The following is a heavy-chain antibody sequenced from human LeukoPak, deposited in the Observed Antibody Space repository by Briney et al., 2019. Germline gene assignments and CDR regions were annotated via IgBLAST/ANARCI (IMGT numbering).Heavy chain of an antibody. CDR1: GFTFSSYA. CDR2: INGSGDRK. V-gene: IGHV3-23*01. D-gene: IGHD1-7*01. Sequence: GGSLRLSCAASGFTFSSYAMSWVRQAPGKGLEWVSTINGSGDRKYYTDSVKGRFTISRVSSENTLYLQMNSLRADDTAVYYCAKRRGLELLYYYYMDVWGKGTTVTVSS. J-gene: IGHJ6*03. CDR3: AKRRGLELLYYYYMDV.